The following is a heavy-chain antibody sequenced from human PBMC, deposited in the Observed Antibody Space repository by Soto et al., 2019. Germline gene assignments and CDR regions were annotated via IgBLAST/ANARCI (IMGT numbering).Heavy chain of an antibody. CDR1: GFTFSSST. Sequence: GGSLRLSCAASGFTFSSSTMNWVRQAPGKGLEWVSSISSGSVWIYYAASVKGRFTISRDNAKNSLFLQMSSLRAEDTAVYYCASGSYGDYPDWGQGTLVTVSS. V-gene: IGHV3-21*01. D-gene: IGHD4-17*01. CDR3: ASGSYGDYPD. CDR2: ISSGSVWI. J-gene: IGHJ4*02.